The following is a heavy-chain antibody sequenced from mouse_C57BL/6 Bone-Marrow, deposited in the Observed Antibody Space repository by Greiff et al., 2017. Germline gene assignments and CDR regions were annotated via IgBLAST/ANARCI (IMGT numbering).Heavy chain of an antibody. J-gene: IGHJ4*01. V-gene: IGHV2-5*01. CDR1: GFSLTSYG. D-gene: IGHD1-1*01. CDR2: IWRGGST. CDR3: AKEGFITTVENYAMDY. Sequence: QVQLQQSGPGLVQPSQSLSITCTVSGFSLTSYGVHWVRQSPGKGLEWLGVIWRGGSTDYNAAFMSRLSITKDNSKSQVFFKMNSLQADDTAIYYCAKEGFITTVENYAMDYWGQGTSVTGAS.